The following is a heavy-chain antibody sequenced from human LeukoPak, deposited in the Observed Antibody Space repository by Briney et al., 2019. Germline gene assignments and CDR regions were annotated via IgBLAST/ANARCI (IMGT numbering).Heavy chain of an antibody. CDR1: GDSISSDDYY. V-gene: IGHV4-61*02. D-gene: IGHD3-10*01. Sequence: SETLSLTCTVSGDSISSDDYYWSWIRQPAGKGLEWIGRFSASGNSNYNPSLKSRLTITVDTSKNQFSLKLTSVTAADTAVYYCARGMRFGELFGRIDYWGQGTLVTVSS. CDR2: FSASGNS. CDR3: ARGMRFGELFGRIDY. J-gene: IGHJ4*02.